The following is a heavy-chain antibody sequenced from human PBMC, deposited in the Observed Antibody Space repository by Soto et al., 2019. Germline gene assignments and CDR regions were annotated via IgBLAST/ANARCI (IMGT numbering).Heavy chain of an antibody. CDR1: GFSLITSGVG. J-gene: IGHJ4*02. D-gene: IGHD2-15*01. CDR3: AHKTGYCSGGSCYPESKCDY. V-gene: IGHV2-5*02. Sequence: QITLKESGPTLVKPTQTLTLTCTFSGFSLITSGVGVGWIRQPPGKALQWLALTYWEDDKRYSPSLKSRLTITKDTSKDQAVLTMTNMDPVDTATYYCAHKTGYCSGGSCYPESKCDYWGQGTLVTVSS. CDR2: TYWEDDK.